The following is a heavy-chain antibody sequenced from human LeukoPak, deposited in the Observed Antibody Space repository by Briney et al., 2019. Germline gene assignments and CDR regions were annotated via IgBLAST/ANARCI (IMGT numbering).Heavy chain of an antibody. CDR3: ATVLNAYFFNY. CDR2: ISYSGST. Sequence: SETLSLTCTVPGDSISSGSYYWGWIRQPPGKGLEWIGSISYSGSTFYNPSLKSRVTISVDTSKNQFSLKLTSVTAADTAVYYCATVLNAYFFNYWGDGTLVTVSS. D-gene: IGHD4-23*01. V-gene: IGHV4-39*01. J-gene: IGHJ4*01. CDR1: GDSISSGSYY.